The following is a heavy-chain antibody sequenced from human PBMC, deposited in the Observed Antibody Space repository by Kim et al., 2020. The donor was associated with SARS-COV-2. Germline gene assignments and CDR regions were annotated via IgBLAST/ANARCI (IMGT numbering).Heavy chain of an antibody. Sequence: SVKVSCKASGGTFSSYAISWVRQAPGQGLEWMGGIIPIFGTANYAQKFQGRVTITADESTSTAYMELSSLRSEDTAVYYCALVGVAGPSLFWFDPWGQGTLVTVSS. CDR3: ALVGVAGPSLFWFDP. D-gene: IGHD6-19*01. V-gene: IGHV1-69*13. J-gene: IGHJ5*02. CDR1: GGTFSSYA. CDR2: IIPIFGTA.